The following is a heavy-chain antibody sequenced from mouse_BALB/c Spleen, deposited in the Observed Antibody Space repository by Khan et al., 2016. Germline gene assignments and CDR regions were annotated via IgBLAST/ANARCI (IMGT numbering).Heavy chain of an antibody. CDR3: ARSTCYGYYYAMDY. Sequence: QIQLVQSGPELKKPGETVKISCKASGYTFTNYGMNWVRQAPGKGLQWMGWMNPYTGEPTYTDDFKGRFAFSLETSASTAYLQINNLKNEDTATYFCARSTCYGYYYAMDYWGQGTSVTVSS. J-gene: IGHJ4*01. CDR1: GYTFTNYG. V-gene: IGHV9-3-1*01. D-gene: IGHD1-2*01. CDR2: MNPYTGEP.